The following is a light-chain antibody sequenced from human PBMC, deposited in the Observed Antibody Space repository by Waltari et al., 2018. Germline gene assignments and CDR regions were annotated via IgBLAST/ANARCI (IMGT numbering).Light chain of an antibody. CDR3: YSSAMSAFVV. J-gene: IGLJ3*02. V-gene: IGLV2-23*02. Sequence: QSALTQPASVSGSPGQSITISCTGTSSAIGRDMFVSWYQHHPGKAPKLILYEVTKRPSGVSDRFSGSKSGNTASLTISGLQAEDDADYYCYSSAMSAFVVFGGGTKLTVL. CDR2: EVT. CDR1: SSAIGRDMF.